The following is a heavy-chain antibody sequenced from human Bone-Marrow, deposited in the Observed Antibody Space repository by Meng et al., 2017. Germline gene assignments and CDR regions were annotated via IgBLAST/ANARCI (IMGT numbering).Heavy chain of an antibody. CDR2: IDPKSGDT. Sequence: SVKVSCKPSGYNFPDYWLHWVRRAPGQGLEWMGRIDPKSGDTHYAQRFQGRVTMTGDTSISTAYMELSGLRSDDTAMYYCARDEDISAAGKLFGDYWGQGTLVTVSS. V-gene: IGHV1-2*06. CDR3: ARDEDISAAGKLFGDY. D-gene: IGHD6-13*01. J-gene: IGHJ4*02. CDR1: GYNFPDYW.